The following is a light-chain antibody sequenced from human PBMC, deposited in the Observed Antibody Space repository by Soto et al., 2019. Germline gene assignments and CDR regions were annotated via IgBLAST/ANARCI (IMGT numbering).Light chain of an antibody. CDR1: QSVSSSY. V-gene: IGKV3-20*01. CDR3: QQYGTT. J-gene: IGKJ1*01. Sequence: EIVLTYSPGTLSLSPGERATLSCRASQSVSSSYLAWYQQKPGQAPRLLIYGASSRATGIPDRFSGSGSGTDFTLTISRLEPEDFAVYYCQQYGTTFGQGTKVDIK. CDR2: GAS.